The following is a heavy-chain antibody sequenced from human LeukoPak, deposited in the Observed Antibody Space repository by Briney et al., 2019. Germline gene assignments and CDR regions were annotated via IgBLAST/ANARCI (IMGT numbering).Heavy chain of an antibody. V-gene: IGHV1-2*02. CDR1: GYTFTGYY. J-gene: IGHJ5*02. Sequence: ASVKVSCKASGYTFTGYYMHWVRQAPGQGLEWMGWINPNSGGTKYAQKFQGRVTMTRDTSITTAYMDLSRLTSDDTAVYYCAREGGPPAAGTVGNWFDPWGQGTLVTVSS. D-gene: IGHD6-13*01. CDR3: AREGGPPAAGTVGNWFDP. CDR2: INPNSGGT.